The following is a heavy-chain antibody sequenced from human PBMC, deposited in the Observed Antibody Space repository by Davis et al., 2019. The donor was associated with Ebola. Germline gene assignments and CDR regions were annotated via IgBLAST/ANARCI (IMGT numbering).Heavy chain of an antibody. CDR2: ISTYNGNT. CDR1: GYSFTDDG. J-gene: IGHJ4*02. D-gene: IGHD1-1*01. CDR3: ARDVRGITGPSEY. Sequence: AASAKVSCKASGYSFTDDGISWVRQAPGQGLEWMGWISTYNGNTNYAQKVQGRITMTTDTSTSTAYMELRSLRSDDTARYYCARDVRGITGPSEYWGQGTLVTVSS. V-gene: IGHV1-18*01.